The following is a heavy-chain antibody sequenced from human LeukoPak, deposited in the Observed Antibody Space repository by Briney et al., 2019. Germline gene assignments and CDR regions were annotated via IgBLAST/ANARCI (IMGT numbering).Heavy chain of an antibody. CDR3: ARDQYYDSSGYYFDY. Sequence: GSSVTVSCTASGGTFNSYANSWVRQAPGQGLEWMGRIIPLLGIANYAQKFQGRVTISADKSTTTAYMELSSLRSEDTAVYYCARDQYYDSSGYYFDYWGQGTLVTVSS. CDR1: GGTFNSYA. V-gene: IGHV1-69*10. J-gene: IGHJ4*02. CDR2: IIPLLGIA. D-gene: IGHD3-22*01.